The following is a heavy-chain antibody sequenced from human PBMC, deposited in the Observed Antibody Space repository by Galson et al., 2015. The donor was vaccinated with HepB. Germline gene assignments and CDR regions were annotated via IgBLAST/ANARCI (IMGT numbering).Heavy chain of an antibody. D-gene: IGHD3-10*01. J-gene: IGHJ4*02. CDR1: GYTFTSYA. Sequence: SVKVSCKPSGYTFTSYAMHWVRQAPGQRLEWMGWINAGNGNTKYSQKFQGRVTITRDTSASTAYMELSSLRSEDTAVYYCASGLWFGELLLWYWGQGSLVTVSS. V-gene: IGHV1-3*01. CDR3: ASGLWFGELLLWY. CDR2: INAGNGNT.